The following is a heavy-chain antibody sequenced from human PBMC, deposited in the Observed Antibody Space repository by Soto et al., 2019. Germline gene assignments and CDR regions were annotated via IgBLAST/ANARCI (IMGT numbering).Heavy chain of an antibody. Sequence: QVQLQESGPGLVKPSQTRSLTCTVSGDSVSSSSYYWSWIRQHPGKGLEWIGYIHHSGTTYYNPSLKSRITLSVDTSKNQFSLRLSSVTAADTAVYYCASGLGYKAWGQGTRVNVSS. V-gene: IGHV4-31*03. D-gene: IGHD5-12*01. J-gene: IGHJ5*02. CDR2: IHHSGTT. CDR3: ASGLGYKA. CDR1: GDSVSSSSYY.